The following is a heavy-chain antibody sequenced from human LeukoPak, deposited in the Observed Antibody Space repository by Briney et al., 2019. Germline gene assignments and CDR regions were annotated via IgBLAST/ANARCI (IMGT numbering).Heavy chain of an antibody. Sequence: GGSLRLSCAASGFTFSSYSMNWVRQAPGKGLEWVSYISSSGSTIYYADSVKGRFTISRDNAKNSLYLQMNSLRAEDTAVYYCARDAMTTDFDYWGQGTLVTVSS. D-gene: IGHD4-17*01. CDR3: ARDAMTTDFDY. J-gene: IGHJ4*02. CDR1: GFTFSSYS. CDR2: ISSSGSTI. V-gene: IGHV3-48*04.